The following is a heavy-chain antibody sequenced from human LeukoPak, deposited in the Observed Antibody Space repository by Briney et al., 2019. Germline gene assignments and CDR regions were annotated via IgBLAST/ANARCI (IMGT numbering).Heavy chain of an antibody. J-gene: IGHJ4*02. CDR1: GFTCSDYS. Sequence: GGSLRLSCAVSGFTCSDYSMNWVRQAPGKGLEWVSYISSSGSTIYYADSVKGRFTISRDNAKNSLYLQMNSLRAEDTAVYYCARELRLVFDYWGQGTLVTVSS. V-gene: IGHV3-48*04. D-gene: IGHD6-25*01. CDR3: ARELRLVFDY. CDR2: ISSSGSTI.